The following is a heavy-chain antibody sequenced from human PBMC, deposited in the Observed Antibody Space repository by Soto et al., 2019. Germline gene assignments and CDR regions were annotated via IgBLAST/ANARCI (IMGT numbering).Heavy chain of an antibody. Sequence: GESLKISCKGSGYSFTNYWIGWVRQMHGKGLEWMGIIYPGDSDTRYSPSFQGQITISADKSISTAYLQWSSLKASDTAMYYCARTSAAGKYYYGMDVWGQGTTVTV. V-gene: IGHV5-51*01. CDR2: IYPGDSDT. D-gene: IGHD6-13*01. CDR3: ARTSAAGKYYYGMDV. CDR1: GYSFTNYW. J-gene: IGHJ6*02.